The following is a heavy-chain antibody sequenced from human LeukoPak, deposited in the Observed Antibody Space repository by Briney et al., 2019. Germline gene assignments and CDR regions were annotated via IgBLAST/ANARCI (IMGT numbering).Heavy chain of an antibody. D-gene: IGHD2-2*01. V-gene: IGHV3-30*01. CDR2: ISYDGSNK. J-gene: IGHJ6*03. CDR3: ARTAVPAAMSRYYYYYMDV. CDR1: GFTFSSYA. Sequence: PGRSLRLSCAASGFTFSSYAMHWVRQAPGKGLEWVAVISYDGSNKYYADSVKGRFTISRDNSKNTLYLQMNSLRAEDTAVYYCARTAVPAAMSRYYYYYMDVWGKGTTVTVSS.